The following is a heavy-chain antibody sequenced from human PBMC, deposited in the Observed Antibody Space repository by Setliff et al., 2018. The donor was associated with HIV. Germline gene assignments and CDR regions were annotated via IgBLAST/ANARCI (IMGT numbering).Heavy chain of an antibody. CDR2: IRSSGDT. J-gene: IGHJ4*02. Sequence: SETLSLTCTVSGGSIDSTSYYWGWIRQPPGKGLEWIGSIRSSGDTYYNPSLQSRVIISVDTSNNQISLKLTSVTAADTAVYYCTIPASSLAPNWGRGTQVTVSS. CDR1: GGSIDSTSYY. CDR3: TIPASSLAPN. V-gene: IGHV4-39*01.